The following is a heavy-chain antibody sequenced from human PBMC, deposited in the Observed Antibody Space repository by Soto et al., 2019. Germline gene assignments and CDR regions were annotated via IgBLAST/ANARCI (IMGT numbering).Heavy chain of an antibody. CDR2: ITYEGSNK. CDR3: AKARGANNWANYYGLDV. D-gene: IGHD1-1*01. CDR1: GFIFAKYG. Sequence: QEQLVESGGGVVQPGRSLRLSCAASGFIFAKYGMHWVRQAPGKGLEWGALITYEGSNKYYADAVKGRFTISRDNVENMVSLQLDGLRGEDTAVYYCAKARGANNWANYYGLDVGGQGTTVTVSS. V-gene: IGHV3-30*18. J-gene: IGHJ6*02.